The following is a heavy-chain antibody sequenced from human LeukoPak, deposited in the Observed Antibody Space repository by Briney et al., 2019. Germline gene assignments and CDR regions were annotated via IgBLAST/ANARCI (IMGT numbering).Heavy chain of an antibody. J-gene: IGHJ3*02. CDR2: IYHSGST. CDR1: GGSISSSSYY. Sequence: SETLSLTCTVSGGSISSSSYYWGWIRQPPGKGLEWIGSIYHSGSTYYNPSLKSRVTISVDTSKNQFSLKLSSVTAADTAVYYCARAGDSSVRDAFDIWGQGTMVTVSS. V-gene: IGHV4-39*07. CDR3: ARAGDSSVRDAFDI. D-gene: IGHD3-22*01.